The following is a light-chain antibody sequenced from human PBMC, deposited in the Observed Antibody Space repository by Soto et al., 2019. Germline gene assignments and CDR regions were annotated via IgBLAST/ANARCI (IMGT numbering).Light chain of an antibody. CDR3: QQYNNWPPLT. J-gene: IGKJ5*01. CDR2: DTC. Sequence: ITQAPATRPVSTREAETLCCKDSQSVSIKFAWYQQKPGQAPRLIIYDTCTRATGISARVSGSGSGTEFTLTISSLQSEDFAVYYCQQYNNWPPLTLGQGTRLEIK. V-gene: IGKV3-15*01. CDR1: QSVSIK.